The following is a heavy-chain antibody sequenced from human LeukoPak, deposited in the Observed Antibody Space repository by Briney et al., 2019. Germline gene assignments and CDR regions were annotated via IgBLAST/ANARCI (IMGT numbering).Heavy chain of an antibody. D-gene: IGHD1-26*01. J-gene: IGHJ3*02. CDR1: GGTFSSYA. CDR2: IIPIFGTA. CDR3: ARIEWERLGRAFDI. V-gene: IGHV1-69*01. Sequence: ASVTVSCTASGGTFSSYAISWVRQAPGQGLEWMGGIIPIFGTANYAQKFQGRVTITADESTSTAYMELSSLRAEDMAVYYCARIEWERLGRAFDIWGQGTMVTVSS.